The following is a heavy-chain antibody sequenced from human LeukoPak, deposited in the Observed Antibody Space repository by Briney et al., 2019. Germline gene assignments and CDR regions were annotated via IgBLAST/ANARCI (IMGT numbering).Heavy chain of an antibody. V-gene: IGHV1-69*04. J-gene: IGHJ1*01. D-gene: IGHD6-13*01. CDR1: GYTFSIYH. CDR2: IIPILGIA. CDR3: ARALAAAGTRKYFQH. Sequence: ASVTVSFKASGYTFSIYHIHWVRQAPGQGLEWMGRIIPILGIANYAQKFQGRVTITADKSTSTAYMELSSLRSEDTAVYYCARALAAAGTRKYFQHWGQGTLVTVSS.